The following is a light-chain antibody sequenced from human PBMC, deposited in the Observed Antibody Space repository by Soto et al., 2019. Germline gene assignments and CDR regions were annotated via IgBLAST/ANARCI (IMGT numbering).Light chain of an antibody. J-gene: IGKJ2*01. V-gene: IGKV3-20*01. CDR1: QSVSSNY. CDR2: GAS. CDR3: QQYGRSPPFA. Sequence: EIVLTQSPGTLSLSPGERATLSCRASQSVSSNYIAWYQQNPGQAPRLLIDGASTRATGIPDRFSGSGSGTDFTLTISRLEPEDFAVYFCQQYGRSPPFAFGQGTKVDIK.